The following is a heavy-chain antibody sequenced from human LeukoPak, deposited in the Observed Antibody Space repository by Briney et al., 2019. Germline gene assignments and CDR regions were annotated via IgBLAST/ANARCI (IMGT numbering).Heavy chain of an antibody. D-gene: IGHD3-10*01. CDR1: GGSISSSSYY. V-gene: IGHV4-39*07. J-gene: IGHJ4*02. Sequence: SETLSLTCTVSGGSISSSSYYWGWIRQPPGTGLEWIGSIYYSGSTYYNPSLKSRVTISVDTSKNQFSLKLSSVTAADTAVYYCARVRMVRGVIKGFYFDYWGQGTLVTVSS. CDR2: IYYSGST. CDR3: ARVRMVRGVIKGFYFDY.